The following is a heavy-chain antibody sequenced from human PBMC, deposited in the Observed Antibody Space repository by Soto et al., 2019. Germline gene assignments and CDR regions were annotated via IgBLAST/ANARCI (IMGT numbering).Heavy chain of an antibody. CDR2: INHSGST. CDR3: ARRYGGHFDY. J-gene: IGHJ4*02. D-gene: IGHD4-17*01. CDR1: GGSISSYY. Sequence: SETLSLTCTVSGGSISSYYWSWIRQPPGTGLEWIGEINHSGSTNYNPSLKSRVTISVDTSKNQFSLKLSSVTAADTAVYYCARRYGGHFDYWGQGTLVTVSS. V-gene: IGHV4-59*08.